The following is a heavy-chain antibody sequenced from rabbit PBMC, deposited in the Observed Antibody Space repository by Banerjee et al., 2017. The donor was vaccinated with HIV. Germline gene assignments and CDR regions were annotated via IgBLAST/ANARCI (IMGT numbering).Heavy chain of an antibody. CDR1: GLDFSNSYW. CDR3: ARGGVGFAGYAYATGLGFDL. D-gene: IGHD6-1*01. V-gene: IGHV1S45*01. Sequence: QEQLVEYGGDLVQPEGSLTLTCKASGLDFSNSYWICWVRQAPGKGLEWIACINTSSGSTVYATWAKGRFTISKTSSTTVTLQVPSLTAADTATYLCARGGVGFAGYAYATGLGFDLWGPGTLVTVS. CDR2: INTSSGST. J-gene: IGHJ4*01.